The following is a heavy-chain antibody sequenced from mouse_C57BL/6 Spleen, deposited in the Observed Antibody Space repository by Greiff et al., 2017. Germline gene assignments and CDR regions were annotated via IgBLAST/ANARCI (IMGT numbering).Heavy chain of an antibody. J-gene: IGHJ4*01. CDR1: GFTFSSYG. CDR2: ISSGGSYT. V-gene: IGHV5-6*02. Sequence: EVMLVESGGDLVKPGGSLKLSCAASGFTFSSYGMSWVRQTPDKRLEWVATISSGGSYTYYPDSVKGRFTISRDNAKNTLYLQMSSLKSEDTAMYYCARRHVRDAMDYWGQGTSVTVSS. CDR3: ARRHVRDAMDY.